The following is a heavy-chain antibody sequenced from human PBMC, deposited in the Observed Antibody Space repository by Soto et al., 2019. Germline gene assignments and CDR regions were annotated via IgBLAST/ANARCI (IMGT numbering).Heavy chain of an antibody. J-gene: IGHJ6*03. D-gene: IGHD2-15*01. Sequence: KTSETLSLTCTVSGGSISSSSYYWGWIRQPPGKGLEWIGSIYYSGSTYYNPSLKSRVTISVDTSKNQFSLKLSSVTAADTAVYYCARARESSVVAARYYYHMDVWGQGTTVTVSS. CDR3: ARARESSVVAARYYYHMDV. CDR2: IYYSGST. V-gene: IGHV4-39*07. CDR1: GGSISSSSYY.